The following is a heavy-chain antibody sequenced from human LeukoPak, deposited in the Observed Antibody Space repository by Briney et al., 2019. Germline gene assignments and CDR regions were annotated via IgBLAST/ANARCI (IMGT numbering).Heavy chain of an antibody. Sequence: SETLSLTCAVYGGSFSCYYWSWIRQPPGKGLEWIGEINHSGSTNYNPSLKSRVTISVDTSKNQFSLKLSSVTAADTAVYYCARVGRPYSSGWYIDYWGQGTLVTVSS. CDR3: ARVGRPYSSGWYIDY. V-gene: IGHV4-34*01. D-gene: IGHD6-19*01. CDR2: INHSGST. CDR1: GGSFSCYY. J-gene: IGHJ4*02.